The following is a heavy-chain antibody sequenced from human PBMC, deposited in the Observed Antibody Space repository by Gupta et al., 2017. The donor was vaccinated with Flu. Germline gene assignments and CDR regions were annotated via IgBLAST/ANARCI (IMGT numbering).Heavy chain of an antibody. CDR3: ARGMDVGWFDP. CDR1: GFTFSGST. Sequence: EVQLVESGGGLVQPGGSLNLYCEASGFTFSGSTTHWVRQASGKGLGGLGQIRSKANSYATTYAASVKGKFTISKDDSKNTAYLQMNSLQTDDTAVYYCARGMDVGWFDPRGQGTLVTVSS. D-gene: IGHD3/OR15-3a*01. J-gene: IGHJ5*02. CDR2: IRSKANSYAT. V-gene: IGHV3-73*01.